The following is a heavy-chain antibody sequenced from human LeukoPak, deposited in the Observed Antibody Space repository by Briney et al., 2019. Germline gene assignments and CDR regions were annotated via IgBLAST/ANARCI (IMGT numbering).Heavy chain of an antibody. CDR2: IYPGDSDT. CDR1: GYSFTSYW. D-gene: IGHD3-10*01. Sequence: GESLKIPCKGSGYSFTSYWIGWVRQMPGKGLEWRGIIYPGDSDTRYSPSFQGQVTISVDKSLSTAYLQWSSLKASDTAMYYCAASGSYYDKHFDYWGQGSLVTVSS. J-gene: IGHJ4*02. CDR3: AASGSYYDKHFDY. V-gene: IGHV5-51*01.